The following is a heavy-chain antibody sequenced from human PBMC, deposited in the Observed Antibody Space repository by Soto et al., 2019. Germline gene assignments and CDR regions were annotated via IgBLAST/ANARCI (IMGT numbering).Heavy chain of an antibody. CDR1: GFTFDDYA. CDR2: ISWNSGSI. CDR3: AKDSGYSSGCPDY. V-gene: IGHV3-9*01. J-gene: IGHJ4*02. D-gene: IGHD6-19*01. Sequence: GGSLRLSCAASGFTFDDYAMHWVRQAPGKGLEWVSGISWNSGSIGYADSVKGRFTISRDNAKNSLYLQMNSLRAEDTALYYCAKDSGYSSGCPDYWGQGTLVTVSS.